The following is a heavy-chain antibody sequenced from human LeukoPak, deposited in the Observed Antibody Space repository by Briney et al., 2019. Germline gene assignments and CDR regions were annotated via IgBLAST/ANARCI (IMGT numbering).Heavy chain of an antibody. CDR2: INSDGSST. CDR3: ARDPGPAGWFDY. J-gene: IGHJ4*02. D-gene: IGHD2-2*01. Sequence: GGPLRLSCAASGFTFSSYWMHWVRQAPGKGLVWVSRINSDGSSTSYADSVKGRFTISRDNAKNTLYLQMNSLRADDTAVYYCARDPGPAGWFDYWGQRTLVTVSS. CDR1: GFTFSSYW. V-gene: IGHV3-74*01.